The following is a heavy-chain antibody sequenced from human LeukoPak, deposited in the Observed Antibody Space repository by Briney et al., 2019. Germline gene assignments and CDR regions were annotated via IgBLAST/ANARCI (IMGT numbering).Heavy chain of an antibody. CDR1: GGTFSSYA. Sequence: ASVKVSCRASGGTFSSYAISWGRQAPGQGLEWMGGIIPICGTANYAQKFQGRVTITTDESTSTAYMELSRLRSEDTAVYYCPSWDTSKASRPLDYWGQGTLVTVSS. CDR3: PSWDTSKASRPLDY. D-gene: IGHD6-6*01. J-gene: IGHJ4*02. CDR2: IIPICGTA. V-gene: IGHV1-69*05.